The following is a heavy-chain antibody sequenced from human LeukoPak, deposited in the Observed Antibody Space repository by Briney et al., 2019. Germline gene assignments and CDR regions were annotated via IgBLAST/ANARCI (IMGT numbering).Heavy chain of an antibody. V-gene: IGHV5-10-1*01. CDR3: ARLRDGSIDY. J-gene: IGHJ4*02. Sequence: KTGESLKISCKGFGYNFTSYWISWVRQMPGKGLEWMGRVDPSDSYTNYSPSFQGHVTISADKSITTAYLQWSSLKASDTAMYYCARLRDGSIDYWGQGTLVIVSS. CDR1: GYNFTSYW. CDR2: VDPSDSYT.